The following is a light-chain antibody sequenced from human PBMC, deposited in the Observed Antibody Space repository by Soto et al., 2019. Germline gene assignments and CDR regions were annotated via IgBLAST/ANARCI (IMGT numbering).Light chain of an antibody. V-gene: IGLV1-40*01. CDR2: GNS. CDR3: QSYHSSLSGSYV. J-gene: IGLJ1*01. CDR1: SSNIGAGYD. Sequence: QSVLTQPPSVSGAPGQRVTISCTRSSSNIGAGYDVHWYQQLPGTAPKLLIYGNSNRPSGVPDRFSGSKSGTSASLAITGLQAEDEADYYCQSYHSSLSGSYVFGTGTKVTV.